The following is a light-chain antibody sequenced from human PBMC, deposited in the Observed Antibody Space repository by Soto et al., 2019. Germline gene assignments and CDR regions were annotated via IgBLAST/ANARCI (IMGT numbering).Light chain of an antibody. V-gene: IGKV1-17*01. J-gene: IGKJ4*01. CDR2: AAS. CDR1: QGIRNA. Sequence: IQMTRSPSSLSASGGDIVTIPCRASQGIRNALVWPQQNRGKVTKLLIYAASSLQSGVPSRFSGSGSGTEFTLTINSMHTEDFATYYCLQNNTYPLTIGGGTTVDIK. CDR3: LQNNTYPLT.